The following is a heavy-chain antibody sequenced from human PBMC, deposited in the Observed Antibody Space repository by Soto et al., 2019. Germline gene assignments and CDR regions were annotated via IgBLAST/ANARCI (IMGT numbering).Heavy chain of an antibody. Sequence: EVQLLESGGGLVQPGGSLRLSCAASGFTFSSYAMSWVRQAPGKGLEWVSAISGSGGSTYYADSVKGRFTISRDNSKNTRYLQMNSLRAEDTAVYYCAKGLDYYCSGTYYYGMDVWGQGTTVTVSS. D-gene: IGHD3-10*01. J-gene: IGHJ6*02. CDR2: ISGSGGST. V-gene: IGHV3-23*01. CDR1: GFTFSSYA. CDR3: AKGLDYYCSGTYYYGMDV.